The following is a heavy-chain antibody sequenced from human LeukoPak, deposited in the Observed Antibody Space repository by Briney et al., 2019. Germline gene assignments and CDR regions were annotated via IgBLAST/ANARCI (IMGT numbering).Heavy chain of an antibody. J-gene: IGHJ3*02. Sequence: ASVKVSCKAPGGTFSTYAISWVRQAPGQGLEWMGGIIPIFGTSNYAQKFQGRVTITADESTSTAYMELSSLRSEDTAVYYCARDDGRYFDRLGHDAFDIWGQGTLVTVSS. CDR1: GGTFSTYA. D-gene: IGHD3-9*01. V-gene: IGHV1-69*13. CDR2: IIPIFGTS. CDR3: ARDDGRYFDRLGHDAFDI.